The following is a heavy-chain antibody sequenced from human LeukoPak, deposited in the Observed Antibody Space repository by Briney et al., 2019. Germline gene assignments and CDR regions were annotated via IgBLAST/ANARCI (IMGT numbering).Heavy chain of an antibody. D-gene: IGHD3-10*01. CDR2: ISGSGGST. V-gene: IGHV3-23*01. CDR3: AKDLYYYGSGSPQ. Sequence: PGGSLRLSCAASGLTFSSYAMSWVRQAPGKGLEWVSAISGSGGSTYYADSVKGRFTISRDNSKNTLYLQMNSLRAEDTAVYYCAKDLYYYGSGSPQWGQGTLVTVSS. J-gene: IGHJ4*02. CDR1: GLTFSSYA.